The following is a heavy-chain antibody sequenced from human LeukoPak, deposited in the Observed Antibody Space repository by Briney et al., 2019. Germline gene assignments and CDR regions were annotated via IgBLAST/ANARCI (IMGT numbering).Heavy chain of an antibody. D-gene: IGHD4-11*01. CDR2: IYYSGST. Sequence: SETLSLTCTVSGGSISSYYWSWIRQPPGKGLEWIGYIYYSGSTNYNPSLKSRVTISVDTSKNQFSLKLSSVTAADTAVYYCARQRYSNYGYYSYGTDVWGQGTTVTVSS. CDR3: ARQRYSNYGYYSYGTDV. J-gene: IGHJ6*02. V-gene: IGHV4-59*01. CDR1: GGSISSYY.